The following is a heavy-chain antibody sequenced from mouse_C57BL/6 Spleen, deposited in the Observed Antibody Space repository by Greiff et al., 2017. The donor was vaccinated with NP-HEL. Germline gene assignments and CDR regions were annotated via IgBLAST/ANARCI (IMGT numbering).Heavy chain of an antibody. CDR1: GFTFSDYG. Sequence: EVKLVESGGGLVKPGGSLKLSCAASGFTFSDYGMHWVRQAPEKGLEWVAYISSGSSTIYYADTVKGRFTISRDNAKNTLFLQMTSLRSEDTAMYYCARDTTVVGDYWGQGTTLTVSS. CDR3: ARDTTVVGDY. V-gene: IGHV5-17*01. D-gene: IGHD1-1*01. CDR2: ISSGSSTI. J-gene: IGHJ2*01.